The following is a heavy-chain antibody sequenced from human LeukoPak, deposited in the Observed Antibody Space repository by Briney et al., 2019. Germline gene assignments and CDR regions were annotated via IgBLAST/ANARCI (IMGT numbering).Heavy chain of an antibody. Sequence: ASVKVSCKASGYTFTSYYMHWVRQAPGQGLEWMGIINPSGGSTSYAQKFQGRVTMTRDMSTSTAYMELSRLRSDDTAVYYCARSPHILTGENFDYWGQGTLVTVSS. J-gene: IGHJ4*02. CDR1: GYTFTSYY. CDR2: INPSGGST. CDR3: ARSPHILTGENFDY. D-gene: IGHD3-9*01. V-gene: IGHV1-46*01.